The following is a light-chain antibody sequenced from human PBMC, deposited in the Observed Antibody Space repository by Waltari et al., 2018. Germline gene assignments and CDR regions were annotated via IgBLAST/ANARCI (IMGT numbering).Light chain of an antibody. V-gene: IGKV4-1*01. CDR3: QQYYGSPLT. CDR2: WAS. CDR1: QSVLYRSTNKNF. Sequence: DIVMTQSPDSLAVSLCERATINCKSNQSVLYRSTNKNFLAWDQQKQGQPPKVLIYWASAREAGGPDRFRCSGSGTDFTLTISSLQAEDVAVYYCQQYYGSPLTFGGGTKVEIK. J-gene: IGKJ4*01.